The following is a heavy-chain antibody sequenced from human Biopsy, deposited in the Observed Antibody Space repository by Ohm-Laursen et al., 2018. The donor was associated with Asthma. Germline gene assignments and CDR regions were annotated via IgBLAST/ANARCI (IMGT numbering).Heavy chain of an antibody. CDR1: GFTFDDCA. D-gene: IGHD3-22*01. J-gene: IGHJ4*01. Sequence: SLRLSCSASGFTFDDCAMHWVRQAPGKGLEWVSSISWNSGNIDYADSVKGRFTISRDNAKDSLYLQMQSLRPEDTAFYYCAKSADYYDSTDYLDFWGRGTLVTVSS. CDR3: AKSADYYDSTDYLDF. V-gene: IGHV3-9*01. CDR2: ISWNSGNI.